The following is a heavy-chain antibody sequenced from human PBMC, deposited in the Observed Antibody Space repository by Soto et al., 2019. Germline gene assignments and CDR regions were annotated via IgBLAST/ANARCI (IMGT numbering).Heavy chain of an antibody. D-gene: IGHD1-20*01. CDR2: INAGNGNT. CDR3: ARGITLPTPLDY. V-gene: IGHV1-3*01. CDR1: GYTFTNYG. J-gene: IGHJ4*02. Sequence: ASVKVFCKASGYTFTNYGLSWVRQAPGQRLEWMGWINAGNGNTKYSQKFQGRVTITRDTSASTAYMELSSLRSEDTAVYYCARGITLPTPLDYWGQGTLVTVSS.